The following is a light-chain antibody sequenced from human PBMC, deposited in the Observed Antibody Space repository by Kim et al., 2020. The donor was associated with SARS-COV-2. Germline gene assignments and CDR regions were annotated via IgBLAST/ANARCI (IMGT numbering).Light chain of an antibody. J-gene: IGKJ2*02. V-gene: IGKV3-20*01. CDR1: QSISSSY. Sequence: LSLGERAALSGRASQSISSSYLAWYQQKPGQAPRLLIYGAASRATGIPDRFSGSGSGTDFTLTISRLEAEDFAVYYCQQYVGSPCTFGQGTKLEI. CDR3: QQYVGSPCT. CDR2: GAA.